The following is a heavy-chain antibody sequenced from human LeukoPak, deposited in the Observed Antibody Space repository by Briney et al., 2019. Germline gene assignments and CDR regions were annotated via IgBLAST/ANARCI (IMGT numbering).Heavy chain of an antibody. CDR3: AKDPYSSGWYYFDY. CDR1: GFTFYDYA. V-gene: IGHV3-9*01. Sequence: GGALRLSCAASGFTFYDYALHWVRQAPGEGLGWGSGISWNSGSIGYADSVKGRFTISRDNAKNSLYLQMNSLRAEDTALYYCAKDPYSSGWYYFDYWGQGTLVTVSS. J-gene: IGHJ4*02. D-gene: IGHD6-19*01. CDR2: ISWNSGSI.